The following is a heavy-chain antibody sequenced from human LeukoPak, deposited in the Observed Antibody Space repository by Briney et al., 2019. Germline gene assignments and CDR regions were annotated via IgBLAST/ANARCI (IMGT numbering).Heavy chain of an antibody. CDR1: GFTFSSSA. J-gene: IGHJ4*02. Sequence: GGSLRLSCIASGFTFSSSAMSWVRQAPGKGLEWVSDINGSGGRTYYADSVKGRFTISRDNSKSTLLLQMNSLRAEDTALYYCARPSIGGDYFDYWGQGTLVTVSS. V-gene: IGHV3-23*01. CDR3: ARPSIGGDYFDY. CDR2: INGSGGRT. D-gene: IGHD3-16*01.